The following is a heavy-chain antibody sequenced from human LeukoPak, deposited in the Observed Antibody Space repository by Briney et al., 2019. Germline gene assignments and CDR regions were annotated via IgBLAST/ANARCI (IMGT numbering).Heavy chain of an antibody. J-gene: IGHJ4*02. V-gene: IGHV4-34*01. D-gene: IGHD6-13*01. Sequence: PSETLSLTCAVYGGSFSGYYWSWIRQPPGKGLGWIGEINHSGSTNYNPSLKSRVTISVDTSKNQFSLKLSSVTAADTAVYYCARGPGIREMMDYDYWGQGTLVTVSS. CDR1: GGSFSGYY. CDR2: INHSGST. CDR3: ARGPGIREMMDYDY.